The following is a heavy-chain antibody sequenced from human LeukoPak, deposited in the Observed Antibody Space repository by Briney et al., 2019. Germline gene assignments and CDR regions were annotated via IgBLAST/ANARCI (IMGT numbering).Heavy chain of an antibody. Sequence: GGSLRLSCAASGFTFSSYGMHWVRQAPGKGLEWVAVISYHGSDQFYADSVEGRFTVSRDNSKDTLYLQMNSLRPEDTAVYFCAKDRGAAAWVLYFDYWGQGTLVTVSS. CDR1: GFTFSSYG. CDR3: AKDRGAAAWVLYFDY. J-gene: IGHJ4*02. V-gene: IGHV3-30*18. CDR2: ISYHGSDQ. D-gene: IGHD3-10*01.